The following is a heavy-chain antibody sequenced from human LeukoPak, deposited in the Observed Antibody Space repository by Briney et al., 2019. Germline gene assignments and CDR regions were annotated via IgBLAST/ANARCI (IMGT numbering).Heavy chain of an antibody. CDR1: GGTFSSYA. V-gene: IGHV1-69*06. CDR2: IIPIFGTA. D-gene: IGHD6-19*01. Sequence: SVKVSCKASGGTFSSYAISWVRRAPGQGLEWMGGIIPIFGTANYAQKFQGRVTITADKSTSTAYMELSSLRSEDTAVYYCARHRYSSGWSNFDYWGQGTLVTVSS. CDR3: ARHRYSSGWSNFDY. J-gene: IGHJ4*02.